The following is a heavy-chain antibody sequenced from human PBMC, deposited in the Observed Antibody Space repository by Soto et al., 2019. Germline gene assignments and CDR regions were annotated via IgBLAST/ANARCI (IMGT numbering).Heavy chain of an antibody. D-gene: IGHD5-12*01. CDR3: AKDGLRASPSYNWFDP. CDR1: GFTFSSYA. V-gene: IGHV3-23*01. CDR2: ISGSGGST. J-gene: IGHJ5*02. Sequence: PGGSLTLSCAASGFTFSSYATSWVRPAPEKGLEWVSAISGSGGSTYYADSVKGRFTISRDNSKNTLYLQMNSLRAEDTAVYYCAKDGLRASPSYNWFDPRGQGTLVTVSS.